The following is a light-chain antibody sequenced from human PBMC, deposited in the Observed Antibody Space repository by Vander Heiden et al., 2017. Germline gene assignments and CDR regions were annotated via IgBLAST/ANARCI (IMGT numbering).Light chain of an antibody. Sequence: DIPMTQSPSSLSASVGDRVTITCRASQSISNFLNWYQQKPGKAPKLLIYAASSLQGGVPSRFSGSGSGTDFTLTISSLQPKDFATYYCQQSYRAPVYTFGQGTKLEI. CDR2: AAS. V-gene: IGKV1-39*01. CDR3: QQSYRAPVYT. J-gene: IGKJ2*01. CDR1: QSISNF.